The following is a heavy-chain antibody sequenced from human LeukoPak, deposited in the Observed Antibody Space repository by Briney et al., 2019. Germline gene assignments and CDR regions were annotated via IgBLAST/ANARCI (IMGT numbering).Heavy chain of an antibody. CDR1: GGSISSYY. V-gene: IGHV4-59*08. Sequence: SETLPQTCTVSGGSISSYYWSWIRQPPGKGLEWIGYMYYSGSTNYNPSLKSRVTISVDTSKNQFSLKLSSVTAADTAVYYCARRGTNGVSLDYWGQGTMVTVSS. CDR2: MYYSGST. CDR3: ARRGTNGVSLDY. J-gene: IGHJ4*02. D-gene: IGHD2-8*01.